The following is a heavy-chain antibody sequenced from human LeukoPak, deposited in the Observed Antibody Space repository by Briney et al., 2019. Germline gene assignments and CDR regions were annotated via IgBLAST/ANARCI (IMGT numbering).Heavy chain of an antibody. CDR1: GGSISSYY. CDR2: IYYSGST. D-gene: IGHD4-17*01. J-gene: IGHJ5*02. V-gene: IGHV4-59*01. CDR3: ARAPHDYGDGFDP. Sequence: SETLSLTCTVSGGSISSYYWSWIRQPPGKGLEWIGYIYYSGSTNYNPSLKSRVTISVDTSKNQFSPKLSSVTAADTAVYYCARAPHDYGDGFDPWGQGTLVTVSS.